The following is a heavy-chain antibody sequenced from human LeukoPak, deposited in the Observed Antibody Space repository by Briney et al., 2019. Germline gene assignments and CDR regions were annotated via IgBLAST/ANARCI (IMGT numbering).Heavy chain of an antibody. CDR3: GKTTVGYSSGRYPGWPVDY. V-gene: IGHV3-23*01. D-gene: IGHD2-15*01. J-gene: IGHJ4*02. CDR2: IFGSGGSP. Sequence: GGSLRLSCAASGFTLNSYAMYWVRRATGKGREWISGIFGSGGSPHYADCVKGRFPISRDNSQAIVYLQLDSLRVEDTALYYCGKTTVGYSSGRYPGWPVDYWGQGALVTVSS. CDR1: GFTLNSYA.